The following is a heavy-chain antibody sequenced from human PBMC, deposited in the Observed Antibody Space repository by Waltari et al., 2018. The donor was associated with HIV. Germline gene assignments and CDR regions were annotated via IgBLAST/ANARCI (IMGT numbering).Heavy chain of an antibody. V-gene: IGHV1-2*06. CDR1: GYPFTGYY. CDR2: INPNSGGT. Sequence: QVQLVQSGAEVKKPGASVNVSCQASGYPFTGYYIPWVRTAPGQGLEWMGRINPNSGGTNYAQKFQGRFTMTRDTSISTAYMELSRLRSDDTAVYYCAAPGGWFGEARPFDYWGQGTLVTVSS. CDR3: AAPGGWFGEARPFDY. J-gene: IGHJ4*02. D-gene: IGHD3-10*01.